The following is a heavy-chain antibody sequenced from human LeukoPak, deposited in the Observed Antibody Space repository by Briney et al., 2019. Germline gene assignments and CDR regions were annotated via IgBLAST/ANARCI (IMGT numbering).Heavy chain of an antibody. Sequence: ASVKVSRKASGYTFTSYYMHWVRQAPGQGLEWMGIINPSGGSTSYAQKFQGRVTMTRDTSTSTVYMELSSLRSEDTAVYYCARDIITGTYDYWGQGTLVTVSS. J-gene: IGHJ4*02. V-gene: IGHV1-46*01. CDR1: GYTFTSYY. D-gene: IGHD1-7*01. CDR3: ARDIITGTYDY. CDR2: INPSGGST.